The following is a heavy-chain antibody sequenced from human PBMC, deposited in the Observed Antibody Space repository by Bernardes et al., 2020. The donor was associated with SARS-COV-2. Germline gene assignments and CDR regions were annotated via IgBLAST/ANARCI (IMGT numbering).Heavy chain of an antibody. D-gene: IGHD2-15*01. CDR2: ISLNSGSI. J-gene: IGHJ4*02. Sequence: YLRRSRAASGFPIGDYAMHWVRPAPGKGLEWVSGISLNSGSIGYADSVKGRFTISRDNAKNSLYLQMNSLRAEDTAVYYCAKYCSGGSCGYWGQGTLVTVSS. CDR3: AKYCSGGSCGY. CDR1: GFPIGDYA. V-gene: IGHV3-9*01.